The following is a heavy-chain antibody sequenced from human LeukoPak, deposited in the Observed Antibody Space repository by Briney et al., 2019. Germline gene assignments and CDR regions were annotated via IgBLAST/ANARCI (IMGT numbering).Heavy chain of an antibody. J-gene: IGHJ4*02. V-gene: IGHV4-4*02. D-gene: IGHD6-19*01. CDR1: GGSISSNNW. Sequence: SETLSLTCAVSGGSISSNNWWWSWVRQPPGKGLEWIGEIYHSGSTNYNPSLKSRVTMSVDKSKNQFSLKLSSVTAADTAVYYCFGYSSGWDFFDYWGQGTLVTVSS. CDR2: IYHSGST. CDR3: FGYSSGWDFFDY.